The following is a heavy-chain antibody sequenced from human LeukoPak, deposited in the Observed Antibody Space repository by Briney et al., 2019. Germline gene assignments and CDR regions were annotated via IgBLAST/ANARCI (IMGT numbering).Heavy chain of an antibody. CDR3: AAYRTQARGYSYGYLVY. CDR1: GGSISSYY. J-gene: IGHJ4*02. V-gene: IGHV4-59*01. D-gene: IGHD5-18*01. Sequence: SETLSLTCTVSGGSISSYYWSWIRQPPGKGLEWIGYIYYSGSTNYNPSLKSRVTISVDTSKNQFSLKLSPVTAADTAVYYCAAYRTQARGYSYGYLVYWGQGTLVTVSS. CDR2: IYYSGST.